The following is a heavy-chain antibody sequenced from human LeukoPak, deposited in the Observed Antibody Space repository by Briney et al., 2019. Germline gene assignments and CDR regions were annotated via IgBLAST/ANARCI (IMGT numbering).Heavy chain of an antibody. V-gene: IGHV3-15*01. CDR2: IKSKTDGGTT. CDR1: EFTFSNAW. CDR3: TTPRAEYYYDSSGIFDY. D-gene: IGHD3-22*01. Sequence: GGSLRLSCAASEFTFSNAWMSWVRQAPGKGLEWVGRIKSKTDGGTTDYAAPVKGRFTISRDDSKNTLYLQMNSLKTEDTAVYYCTTPRAEYYYDSSGIFDYWGQGTLVTVSS. J-gene: IGHJ4*02.